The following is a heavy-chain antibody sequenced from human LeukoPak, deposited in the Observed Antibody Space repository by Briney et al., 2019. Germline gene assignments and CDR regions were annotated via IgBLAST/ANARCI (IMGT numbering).Heavy chain of an antibody. J-gene: IGHJ3*02. Sequence: GGSLRLSCAASGFTFSRYSMNWVRQAPGKGLEWVSSISSSSSYIYYADSVKGRFTISRGNAKNSLYLQMNSLRAEDTAVYYCARGAPASSKGSFDIWGQGTMVTVSS. CDR3: ARGAPASSKGSFDI. CDR1: GFTFSRYS. V-gene: IGHV3-21*01. CDR2: ISSSSSYI.